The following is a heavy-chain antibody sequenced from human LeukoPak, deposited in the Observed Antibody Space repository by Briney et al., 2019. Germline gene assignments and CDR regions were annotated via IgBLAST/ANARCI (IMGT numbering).Heavy chain of an antibody. D-gene: IGHD2-2*01. V-gene: IGHV2-5*02. J-gene: IGHJ4*02. CDR3: AHRSYCSSTSCYLSFDY. CDR1: GFSLSTSGVG. Sequence: SGPTLVNPTQTLTLTCTFSGFSLSTSGVGVGWIRQPPGKALEWLALIYWDDDKRYSPSLKSRLTITKDTSKNQVVLTMTSMDPVDTATYYCAHRSYCSSTSCYLSFDYWGQGTLVTVSS. CDR2: IYWDDDK.